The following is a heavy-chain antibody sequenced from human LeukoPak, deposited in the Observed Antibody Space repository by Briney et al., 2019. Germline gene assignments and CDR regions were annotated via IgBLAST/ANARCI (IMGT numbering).Heavy chain of an antibody. CDR2: IYYSGNT. CDR1: GGSIDNYY. J-gene: IGHJ4*02. CDR3: PRHLWSAYHKFDF. Sequence: SETLSLTCTVSGGSIDNYYWSWLRQPPGKGLEWIGYIYYSGNTYYVPSLESRVSISVGRSKSQFSLKLYSVTAADTAVYYCPRHLWSAYHKFDFWGQGTLVTASS. D-gene: IGHD3-3*01. V-gene: IGHV4-59*01.